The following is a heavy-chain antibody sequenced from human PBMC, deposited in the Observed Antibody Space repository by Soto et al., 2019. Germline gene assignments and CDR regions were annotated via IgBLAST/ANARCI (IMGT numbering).Heavy chain of an antibody. CDR1: GYTLTELS. D-gene: IGHD3-10*01. CDR2: FDPEDGET. Sequence: ASVKVSCKVSGYTLTELSMHWVRQAPGKGLEWMGGFDPEDGETIYAQKFQGRVTMTEDTSTDTAYMELSSLRSEDTAVYYCATAFITMVRGVQPYYYYGMDVWGQGTTVTVSS. J-gene: IGHJ6*02. V-gene: IGHV1-24*01. CDR3: ATAFITMVRGVQPYYYYGMDV.